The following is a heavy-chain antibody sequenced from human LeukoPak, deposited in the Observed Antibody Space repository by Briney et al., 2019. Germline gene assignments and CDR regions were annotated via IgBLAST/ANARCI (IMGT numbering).Heavy chain of an antibody. V-gene: IGHV1-18*01. D-gene: IGHD6-13*01. J-gene: IGHJ5*02. CDR3: AREHSIAAAAAWFDP. CDR1: GYTSTSYG. CDR2: ISAYNGNT. Sequence: GASVKVSFKASGYTSTSYGISWVRQAPGQGLEWMGWISAYNGNTNYAQKLQGRVTMTTDTSTSTAYMELRSLRSDDTAVYYCAREHSIAAAAAWFDPWGQGTLVTVSS.